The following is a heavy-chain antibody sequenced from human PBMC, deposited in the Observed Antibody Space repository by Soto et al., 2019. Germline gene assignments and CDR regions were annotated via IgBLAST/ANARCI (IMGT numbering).Heavy chain of an antibody. D-gene: IGHD6-19*01. CDR2: ITYDGSNT. V-gene: IGHV3-30*03. CDR3: ARDLRFSSGWLDAFDI. J-gene: IGHJ3*02. Sequence: QVQLVESGGGAVQPGRSLRLSCAASGFTFDSYGMHWVRQAPGKGLEWVAVITYDGSNTYYGDSVKGRFTTSRDNPKNTLYLQMNRLRAEDTAMYYCARDLRFSSGWLDAFDIWGQGTMVTVST. CDR1: GFTFDSYG.